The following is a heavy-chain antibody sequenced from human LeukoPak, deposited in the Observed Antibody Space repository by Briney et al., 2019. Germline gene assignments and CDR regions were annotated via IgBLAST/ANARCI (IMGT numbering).Heavy chain of an antibody. Sequence: PSETLSLTCTVSGGSISSYSWSWIRQPPGKGLEWIANIHHSGSTFYNPSLKSRVTVSVDRSKNQFSLNLSSMTAADTAVYYCARVVVTYAAFYFDYWGQGTLVTVSS. CDR3: ARVVVTYAAFYFDY. D-gene: IGHD2-21*02. CDR1: GGSISSYS. V-gene: IGHV4-59*12. CDR2: IHHSGST. J-gene: IGHJ4*02.